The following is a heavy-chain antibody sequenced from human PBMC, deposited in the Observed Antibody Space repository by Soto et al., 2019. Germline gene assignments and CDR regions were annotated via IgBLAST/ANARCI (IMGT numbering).Heavy chain of an antibody. J-gene: IGHJ4*02. CDR1: GFTFSTYW. CDR2: SNSDGSTT. V-gene: IGHV3-74*01. CDR3: ARDQGYCSGGRCYVAGY. D-gene: IGHD2-15*01. Sequence: EVQLVESGGGLVQPGGSLRLSCAASGFTFSTYWMHWVRQAPGKGLVWVSRSNSDGSTTDYAESVRGRFTISRDNAKNTLYLRRNSLRAEDTAVYYGARDQGYCSGGRCYVAGYWGQGTLVTVSS.